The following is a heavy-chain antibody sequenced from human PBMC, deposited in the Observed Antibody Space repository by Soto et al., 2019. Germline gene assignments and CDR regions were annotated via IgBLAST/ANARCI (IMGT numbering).Heavy chain of an antibody. Sequence: PSETLSLTCTVSGGSISSYHWSWIRQPPGEGLAWIGYINYSGSSSYNPSLKSRVTISVDTSKNQFSLKLSSVTAADTAVYYCARSIDPWGQGTLVTVSS. CDR2: INYSGSS. V-gene: IGHV4-59*12. CDR3: ARSIDP. CDR1: GGSISSYH. J-gene: IGHJ5*02.